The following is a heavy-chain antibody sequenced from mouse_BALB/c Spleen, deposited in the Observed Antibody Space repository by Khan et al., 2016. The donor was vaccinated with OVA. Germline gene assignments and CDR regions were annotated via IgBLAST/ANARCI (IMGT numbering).Heavy chain of an antibody. V-gene: IGHV3-6*02. J-gene: IGHJ3*01. CDR1: GYSITSGYY. CDR2: ISYDGSN. CDR3: ASKSYGKGAY. D-gene: IGHD2-1*01. Sequence: EVQLQESGPGLVKPSQSLSLTCSVTGYSITSGYYWSWIRQFPGNRLEWMGYISYDGSNNNNPSLKNRISITRDTSKKQFFLKLNAATTEDAATYCSASKSYGKGAYWGQGTLVTVSA.